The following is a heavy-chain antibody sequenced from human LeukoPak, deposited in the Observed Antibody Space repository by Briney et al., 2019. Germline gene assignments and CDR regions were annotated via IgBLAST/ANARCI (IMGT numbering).Heavy chain of an antibody. CDR2: IIPIFGTA. Sequence: GASVKVSCKASGGTFSSYAISWVRQAPGQGLEWMGGIIPIFGTANYAQKFQGRVTITADESTSTAYMGLSSLRSEDTAVYYCARDGIRGIAAAGTTWFDPWGQGTLVTVSS. V-gene: IGHV1-69*01. CDR3: ARDGIRGIAAAGTTWFDP. D-gene: IGHD6-13*01. J-gene: IGHJ5*02. CDR1: GGTFSSYA.